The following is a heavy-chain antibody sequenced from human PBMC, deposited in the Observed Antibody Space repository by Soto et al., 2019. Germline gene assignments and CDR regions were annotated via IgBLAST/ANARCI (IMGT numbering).Heavy chain of an antibody. J-gene: IGHJ4*02. CDR3: ATRDRSLYSSSWYVLEY. CDR2: IYHSGST. Sequence: PSETLSLTCAVSGGSISSSNWWSWVRQPPGKGLEWIGEIYHSGSTNYNPSLKSRVTISVDKSKNQFSLKLSSVTAADTAVYYCATRDRSLYSSSWYVLEYWGQGTRVTVSS. V-gene: IGHV4-4*02. CDR1: GGSISSSNW. D-gene: IGHD6-13*01.